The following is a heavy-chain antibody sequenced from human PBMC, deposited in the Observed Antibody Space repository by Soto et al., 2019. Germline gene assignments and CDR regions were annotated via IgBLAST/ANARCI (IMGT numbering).Heavy chain of an antibody. J-gene: IGHJ4*02. D-gene: IGHD3-16*01. CDR3: ARSNSEAGWGQFDY. V-gene: IGHV3-30-3*01. CDR1: GFTFSIYA. CDR2: ISSDGTNK. Sequence: QVQLVGSGGGVVQPGTSLRLSCAASGFTFSIYAMHWVRQAPEKGLEWVAVISSDGTNKNHADSVRGRFSNSRDNSNNMLHPQMDNMRVDDTGVYYCARSNSEAGWGQFDYWGQGTLVTVST.